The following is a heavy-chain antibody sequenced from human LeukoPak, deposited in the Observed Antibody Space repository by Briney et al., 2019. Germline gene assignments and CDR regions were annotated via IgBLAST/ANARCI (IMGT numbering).Heavy chain of an antibody. CDR1: GLTFHNTW. CDR2: IISDGITT. Sequence: PGGSLRLSCAASGLTFHNTWMHWIRHAPGKGLVWDSRIISDGITTTYADSVKGRFTISRDNAKNTLYLQMNSLRADDTAVYYCAADGEYAFLVWGQGTMVTVSS. D-gene: IGHD2/OR15-2a*01. J-gene: IGHJ3*01. CDR3: AADGEYAFLV. V-gene: IGHV3-74*01.